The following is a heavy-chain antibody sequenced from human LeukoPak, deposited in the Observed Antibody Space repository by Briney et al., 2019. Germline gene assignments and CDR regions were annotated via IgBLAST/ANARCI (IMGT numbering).Heavy chain of an antibody. Sequence: SETLSLTCTVSGGSVSSGSYYWSWVRQPPGKGLEWIGYIYCSGSTNYNPSLKSRVTISVDTSKNQFSLKLSSVTAADTAVYYCARGDCSSTSQQSYYYGMDVWGKGTTVTVSS. CDR3: ARGDCSSTSQQSYYYGMDV. D-gene: IGHD2-2*01. J-gene: IGHJ6*04. CDR2: IYCSGST. CDR1: GGSVSSGSYY. V-gene: IGHV4-61*01.